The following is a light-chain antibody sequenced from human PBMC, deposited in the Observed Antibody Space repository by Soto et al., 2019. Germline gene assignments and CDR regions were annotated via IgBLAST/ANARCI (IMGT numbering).Light chain of an antibody. V-gene: IGKV3-20*01. CDR2: GAS. CDR1: QSVSSSY. Sequence: EIVLTQSPGTLSLSPWERANVSCRASQSVSSSYLAWYQQKPGQAPRLLIYGASSRATGIPDRFSGSGSGTDFTLTISRLEPEDFAVYYCQQYGNSPVTFGQGTRLEIK. J-gene: IGKJ5*01. CDR3: QQYGNSPVT.